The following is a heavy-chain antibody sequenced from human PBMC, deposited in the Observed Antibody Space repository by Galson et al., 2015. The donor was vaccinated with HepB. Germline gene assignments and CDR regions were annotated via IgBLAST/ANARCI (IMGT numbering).Heavy chain of an antibody. D-gene: IGHD6-19*01. CDR3: ARWYESGWYDGPGGHRYYYMDV. Sequence: SVKVSCKASGYTFTSYDINWVRQATGQGLEWMGWMNPNSGNTGYAQKFQGRVTMTRNTSISTAYMELSSLRSEDTAVYYCARWYESGWYDGPGGHRYYYMDVWGKGTTVTVSS. CDR1: GYTFTSYD. V-gene: IGHV1-8*01. CDR2: MNPNSGNT. J-gene: IGHJ6*03.